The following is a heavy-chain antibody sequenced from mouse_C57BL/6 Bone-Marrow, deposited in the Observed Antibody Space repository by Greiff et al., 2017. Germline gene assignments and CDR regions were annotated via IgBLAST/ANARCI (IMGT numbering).Heavy chain of an antibody. CDR3: ARSYYGNSCWYFDV. J-gene: IGHJ1*03. V-gene: IGHV1-82*01. CDR2: IYPGDGDT. Sequence: VQLQQSGPELVKPGASVKISCKASGYAFSSSWMNWVKQRPGKGLEWIGRIYPGDGDTDYNGKFKGKATLTADKSSSTAYMQLSSLTSEDSAVYFCARSYYGNSCWYFDVCGTGTTVTVSS. CDR1: GYAFSSSW. D-gene: IGHD2-10*01.